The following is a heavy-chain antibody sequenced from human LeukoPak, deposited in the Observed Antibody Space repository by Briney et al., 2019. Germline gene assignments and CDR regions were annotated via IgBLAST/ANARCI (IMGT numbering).Heavy chain of an antibody. J-gene: IGHJ4*02. CDR2: IVVGTGNT. CDR1: GFTFSSSA. V-gene: IGHV1-58*02. CDR3: ARDLSEYQLLYYLDF. D-gene: IGHD2-2*01. Sequence: HRASVKVSCKASGFTFSSSAIQWVRQTRGQRLEWIGWIVVGTGNTNYAQKLQERVTITRDMSTSTAYMELRSLRSDDTAVYYCARDLSEYQLLYYLDFWGQGTLVTVSS.